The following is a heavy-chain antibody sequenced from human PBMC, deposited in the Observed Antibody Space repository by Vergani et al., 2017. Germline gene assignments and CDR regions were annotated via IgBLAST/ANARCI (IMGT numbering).Heavy chain of an antibody. D-gene: IGHD3-10*01. J-gene: IGHJ5*02. Sequence: QVQLVQSGSEVKKPGASVKVSCKASGYTFTGYYMHWVRQAPGQGLEWMGWINPNSGGTNYAQKFKGRVTMTRDTSISTAYMELSRLRSDDTAVYYCARGGVVRGVIITSVGWFDPWGQGTLVTVSS. CDR1: GYTFTGYY. V-gene: IGHV1-2*02. CDR3: ARGGVVRGVIITSVGWFDP. CDR2: INPNSGGT.